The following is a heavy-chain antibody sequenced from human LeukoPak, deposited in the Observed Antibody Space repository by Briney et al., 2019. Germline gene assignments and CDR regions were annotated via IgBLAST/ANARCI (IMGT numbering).Heavy chain of an antibody. CDR3: ARVGGADDYYYYYGMDV. V-gene: IGHV1-2*02. CDR1: GYIXTGYY. CDR2: INPNSGGT. D-gene: IGHD4/OR15-4a*01. J-gene: IGHJ6*02. Sequence: ASVKVSCKASGYIXTGYYVHWVRQAPGQGLEWMGWINPNSGGTNYAQKFQGRVTMTRDTSISTAYMELSRLRSDDTAVYYCARVGGADDYYYYYGMDVWGQGATVTVSS.